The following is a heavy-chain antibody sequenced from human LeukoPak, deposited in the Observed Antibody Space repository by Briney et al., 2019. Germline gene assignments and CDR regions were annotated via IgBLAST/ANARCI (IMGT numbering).Heavy chain of an antibody. D-gene: IGHD6-13*01. CDR1: VGSITIYY. CDR2: IYNSGST. V-gene: IGHV4-59*08. CDR3: ERAGMVPYAFDM. Sequence: SETLSLTCSVSVGSITIYYCICIRQPPGKGLEWIGFIYNSGSTNYNPSLKSRVTISVDTSKNQVSLRLRSVTAADTAVYYSERAGMVPYAFDMWGQGTMVTVSS. J-gene: IGHJ3*02.